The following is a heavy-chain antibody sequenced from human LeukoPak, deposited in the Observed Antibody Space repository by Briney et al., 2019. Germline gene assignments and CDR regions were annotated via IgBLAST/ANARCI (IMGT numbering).Heavy chain of an antibody. Sequence: SGTLSLTCTVSGGSITGYYWSWIRQAPGKGLEWIAYISYSGSTSYNPSLRTRVTISVDTSKNLFSLNLSSLTAADTAVYYCVRHSGGTTYDYWGQGIQVTVSS. D-gene: IGHD1-7*01. CDR3: VRHSGGTTYDY. J-gene: IGHJ4*02. V-gene: IGHV4-59*08. CDR2: ISYSGST. CDR1: GGSITGYY.